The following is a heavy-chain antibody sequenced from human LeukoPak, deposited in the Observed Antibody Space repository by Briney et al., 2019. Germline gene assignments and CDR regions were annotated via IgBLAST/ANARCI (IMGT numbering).Heavy chain of an antibody. CDR3: ARGPTTYCSSTSCYVWFDP. V-gene: IGHV1-2*02. CDR2: INPNSGGT. Sequence: ASVKVSCKASGYTFTGYYMYCVRQAPGQGLEWMGWINPNSGGTSYAQKFQGRVTVTRDTSISTAYMELSRLRSGDTAVYYCARGPTTYCSSTSCYVWFDPWGQGTLVTVSS. CDR1: GYTFTGYY. D-gene: IGHD2-2*01. J-gene: IGHJ5*02.